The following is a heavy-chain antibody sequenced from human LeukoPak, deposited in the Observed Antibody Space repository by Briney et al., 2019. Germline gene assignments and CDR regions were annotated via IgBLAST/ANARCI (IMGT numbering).Heavy chain of an antibody. CDR1: GITFSNSW. CDR2: IRPDGSEG. D-gene: IGHD2-21*01. Sequence: PGGSLRLSCTTSGITFSNSWMSWVRQAPGKGLEWVATIRPDGSEGYYADSVRGRFTISRDNSKNSFYLQMSSLRAEDTGVVYCARDVAYSAFDYWGQGTLVTVSS. V-gene: IGHV3-7*01. CDR3: ARDVAYSAFDY. J-gene: IGHJ4*02.